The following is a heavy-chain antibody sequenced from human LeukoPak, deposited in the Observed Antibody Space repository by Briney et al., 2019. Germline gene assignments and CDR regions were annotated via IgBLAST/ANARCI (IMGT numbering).Heavy chain of an antibody. D-gene: IGHD1-26*01. J-gene: IGHJ4*02. CDR1: GFTFSSYR. Sequence: GGSLRLSCAASGFTFSSYRMNWVRQAPGKGLEWVSSIISSSSYIYYADSVKGRFTISRDNAKNSLYPQMNGLKAEDRAVYYCATAASPGRLGYFFDYWDQGTLVTVSS. CDR3: ATAASPGRLGYFFDY. V-gene: IGHV3-21*01. CDR2: IISSSSYI.